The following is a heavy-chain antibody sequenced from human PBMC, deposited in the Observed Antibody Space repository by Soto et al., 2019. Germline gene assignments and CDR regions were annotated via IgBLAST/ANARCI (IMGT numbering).Heavy chain of an antibody. CDR1: GFGLSTYA. J-gene: IGHJ4*02. D-gene: IGHD2-21*02. CDR3: ALPSCGGDCYSPFDY. Sequence: ELQLLESGGGFVQPGGSLRLSCTASGFGLSTYAISWVRQAPGKGLEWVSVISANSGNTDYADSVKGRFTISRDTTENTVFLQMNRLRAEDTAVYYCALPSCGGDCYSPFDYWCQGTLVTFAS. CDR2: ISANSGNT. V-gene: IGHV3-23*01.